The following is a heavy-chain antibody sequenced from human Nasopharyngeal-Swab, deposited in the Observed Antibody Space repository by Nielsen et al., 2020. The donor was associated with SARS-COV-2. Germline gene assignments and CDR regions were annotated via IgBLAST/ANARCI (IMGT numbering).Heavy chain of an antibody. CDR2: LFGRGNRP. J-gene: IGHJ4*02. CDR1: GVSVTSGDVF. V-gene: IGHV4-61*02. CDR3: ARELPGTYSSFDY. Sequence: SETLSLTCSVSGVSVTSGDVFWSWVRQPAGKARQYIGRLFGRGNRPDFNPTLKSPCTISIDTPKTQFPLNLSSVTAADTAIYFCARELPGTYSSFDYWGQGILVTVSS. D-gene: IGHD1-26*01.